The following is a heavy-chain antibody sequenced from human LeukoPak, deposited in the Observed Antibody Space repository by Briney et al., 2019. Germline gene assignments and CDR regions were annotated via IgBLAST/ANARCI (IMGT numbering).Heavy chain of an antibody. CDR2: ISYDGSNK. CDR3: ASDGELAPPDI. Sequence: PGRSLRLSCAAPGFTFSSYGMHWVRQAPGKGLEWVAVISYDGSNKYYADSVKGRFTISRDNSKNTLYLQMNSLRAEDTAVYYCASDGELAPPDIWGQGTMVTVSS. J-gene: IGHJ3*02. D-gene: IGHD1-26*01. CDR1: GFTFSSYG. V-gene: IGHV3-30*03.